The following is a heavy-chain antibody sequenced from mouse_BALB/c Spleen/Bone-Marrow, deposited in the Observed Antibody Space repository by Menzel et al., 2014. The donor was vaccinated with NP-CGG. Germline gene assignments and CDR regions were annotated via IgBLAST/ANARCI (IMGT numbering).Heavy chain of an antibody. CDR3: ARGDYYGSSYWFAY. V-gene: IGHV1-54*01. D-gene: IGHD1-1*01. CDR2: INPGSGGT. CDR1: GYAFTNYL. Sequence: QVQLQQSGAELVRPGTSVKVSCKASGYAFTNYLIEWVKQRPGQGLEWIGAINPGSGGTNYNEKFKGKATLTADKSSSTAYMQLSSLTSDESAVYFCARGDYYGSSYWFAYWGQGTLVTVSA. J-gene: IGHJ3*01.